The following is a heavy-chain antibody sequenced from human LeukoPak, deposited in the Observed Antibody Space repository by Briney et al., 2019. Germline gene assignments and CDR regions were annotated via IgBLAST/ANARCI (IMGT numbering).Heavy chain of an antibody. CDR1: GYTFTGYY. J-gene: IGHJ4*02. CDR2: INPNSGGT. Sequence: GASVKVSCKASGYTFTGYYMHWVRQAPGQGLEGMGWINPNSGGTNYAQKFQGRVTMTRDTSISTAYMELSRLRSDDTAVYYCARGAGYSSGWYDYWGQGTLVTVSS. D-gene: IGHD6-19*01. V-gene: IGHV1-2*02. CDR3: ARGAGYSSGWYDY.